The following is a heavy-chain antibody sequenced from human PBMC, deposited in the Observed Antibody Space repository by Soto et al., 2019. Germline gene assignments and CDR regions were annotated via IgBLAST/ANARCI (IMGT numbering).Heavy chain of an antibody. J-gene: IGHJ4*02. CDR3: ARESIAARQPLAY. CDR1: GYTFTSYD. D-gene: IGHD6-6*01. CDR2: MNPNSGNT. Sequence: QVQLVQSGAEVKKPGASVKVSCKASGYTFTSYDINWVRQATGQGLEWMGWMNPNSGNTGYAQKFQGRVTMNRPTSMSTAYMEPSSLSSADTAVYYCARESIAARQPLAYWGQGTLVTVSS. V-gene: IGHV1-8*01.